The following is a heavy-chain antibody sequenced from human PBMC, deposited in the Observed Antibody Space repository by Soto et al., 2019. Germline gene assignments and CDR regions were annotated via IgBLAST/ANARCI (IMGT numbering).Heavy chain of an antibody. V-gene: IGHV5-51*01. CDR3: ARAGTLWYSSGWYGNAFDI. J-gene: IGHJ3*02. CDR1: GYSFSTYW. Sequence: LKISCKGSGYSFSTYWIGWVRQMPGKGLEWMGIIYPGDSDTTYSPSFQGQVTISADKSISTAYLQWSSLKASDTAMYYCARAGTLWYSSGWYGNAFDIWGQGTMVTVSS. D-gene: IGHD6-19*01. CDR2: IYPGDSDT.